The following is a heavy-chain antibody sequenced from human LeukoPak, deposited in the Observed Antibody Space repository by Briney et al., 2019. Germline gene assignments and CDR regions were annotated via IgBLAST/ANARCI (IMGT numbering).Heavy chain of an antibody. CDR3: ATRTVRGAFDI. D-gene: IGHD2-2*01. V-gene: IGHV4-39*01. CDR2: IFYSGST. CDR1: GDSISSRSYY. J-gene: IGHJ3*02. Sequence: PSETLSLTCTVSGDSISSRSYYCGWIRQPPGKGLEWLGTIFYSGSTYYKPSLQSRVTIYVDTSKNQVSLKLSSVTAADSAVYCCATRTVRGAFDIWGQGTMVTVSS.